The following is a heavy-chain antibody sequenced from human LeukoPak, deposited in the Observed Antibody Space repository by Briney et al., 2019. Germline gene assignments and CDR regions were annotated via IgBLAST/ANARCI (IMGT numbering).Heavy chain of an antibody. CDR3: ARETTPGGSGSYYNRPAG. D-gene: IGHD3-10*01. CDR2: ISSSSSYI. CDR1: GFTFSSYA. Sequence: GGSLRLSCAASGFTFSSYAMSWVRQAPGKGLEWVSSISSSSSYIYYADSVKGRFTISRDNAKNSLYLQMNSLRAEDTAVYYCARETTPGGSGSYYNRPAGWGQGTLVTVSS. V-gene: IGHV3-21*01. J-gene: IGHJ4*02.